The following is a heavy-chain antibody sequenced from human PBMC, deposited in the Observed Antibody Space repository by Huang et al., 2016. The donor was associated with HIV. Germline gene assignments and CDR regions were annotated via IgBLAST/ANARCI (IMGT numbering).Heavy chain of an antibody. CDR3: GKDWTGSSGWFTLHYYYYGMDV. Sequence: QVQLVESGGGVVQPGRSLRRSCAASGFSFSNYGIHWVRQAPGKGLEWVAVISYDGNKKYYADPVKGRFTISRDNSNNTLFLQMNSLRAEDTAVYYCGKDWTGSSGWFTLHYYYYGMDVWGQGTTVTVSS. J-gene: IGHJ6*02. V-gene: IGHV3-30*18. CDR1: GFSFSNYG. CDR2: ISYDGNKK. D-gene: IGHD6-19*01.